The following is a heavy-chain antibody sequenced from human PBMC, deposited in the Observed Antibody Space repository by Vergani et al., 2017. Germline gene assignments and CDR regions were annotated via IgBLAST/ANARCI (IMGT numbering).Heavy chain of an antibody. V-gene: IGHV4-59*01. CDR2: IYYSGST. CDR3: ARGGPGGVYDAFDI. CDR1: GGSISSYY. J-gene: IGHJ3*02. D-gene: IGHD3-16*01. Sequence: QVQLQESGPGLVKPSETLSLTCTVSGGSISSYYWSWIRKPPGKGLEWIGYIYYSGSTNYNPSLKSRVTISVDTSKNQFSLKLSSVTAADTAVYYCARGGPGGVYDAFDIWGQGTMVTVSS.